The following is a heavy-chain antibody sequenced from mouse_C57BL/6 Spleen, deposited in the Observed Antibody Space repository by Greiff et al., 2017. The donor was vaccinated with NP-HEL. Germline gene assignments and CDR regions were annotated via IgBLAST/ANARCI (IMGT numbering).Heavy chain of an antibody. D-gene: IGHD2-2*01. J-gene: IGHJ3*01. V-gene: IGHV1-55*01. CDR1: GYTFTSYW. CDR3: ARSYGYEGTWFAY. Sequence: QVQLQQPGAELVKPGASVKMSCKASGYTFTSYWITWVKQRPGQGLEWIGDIYPGSGSTNYNEKFKSKATLTVDTSSSTAYTQLSSLTSEDSAVYYCARSYGYEGTWFAYWGQGTLVTVSA. CDR2: IYPGSGST.